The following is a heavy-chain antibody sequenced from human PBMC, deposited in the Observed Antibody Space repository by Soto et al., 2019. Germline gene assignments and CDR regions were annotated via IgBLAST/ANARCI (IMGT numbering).Heavy chain of an antibody. Sequence: QVQLVQSGAEVKKPGASVKVSCKASGYSFTSFPIHWVRQAPGQGLECMGWINAANGYTRYCQKFQGRVTITRDTPAPTAYMDLSSLTSEDTAVYYCARGGGLDDWGQGTLITVSS. J-gene: IGHJ4*02. D-gene: IGHD3-10*01. V-gene: IGHV1-3*01. CDR3: ARGGGLDD. CDR1: GYSFTSFP. CDR2: INAANGYT.